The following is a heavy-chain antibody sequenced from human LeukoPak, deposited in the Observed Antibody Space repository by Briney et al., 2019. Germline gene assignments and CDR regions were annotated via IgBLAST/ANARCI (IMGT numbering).Heavy chain of an antibody. CDR2: ISHNGST. D-gene: IGHD5-18*01. V-gene: IGHV4-30-2*01. J-gene: IGHJ4*02. CDR1: GGSLSRSGYS. CDR3: TGYNYGYGY. Sequence: SQTLSLTCAVSGGSLSRSGYSWSWIRQPPGGGLEWTGYISHNGSTYYNPSLKSRVTISVDRSKIQFSLKLTSVTAADTAIYYCTGYNYGYGYWGQGTLVTVSS.